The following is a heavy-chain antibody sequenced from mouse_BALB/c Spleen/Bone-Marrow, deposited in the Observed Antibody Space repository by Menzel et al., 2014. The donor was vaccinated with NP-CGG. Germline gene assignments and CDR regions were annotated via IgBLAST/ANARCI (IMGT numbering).Heavy chain of an antibody. J-gene: IGHJ3*01. V-gene: IGHV1S22*01. CDR1: GYTFTSYW. CDR3: TIWFPFAY. D-gene: IGHD2-2*01. Sequence: LQQSGSELVRPGASVKLSCKASGYTFTSYWMHWVKQRPGQGLEWIRNIYPGSGSTNYDEKFKSKATLTVDTSSSTAYMQLSSLTSEDSAVYYCTIWFPFAYWGQGTLVTVSA. CDR2: IYPGSGST.